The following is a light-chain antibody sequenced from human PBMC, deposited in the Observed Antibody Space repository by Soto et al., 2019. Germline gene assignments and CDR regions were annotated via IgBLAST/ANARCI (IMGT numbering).Light chain of an antibody. CDR2: LGS. Sequence: DIVMTQSPLSRPVTPVEPASISFRSSQMLLHSNGYNYLDWYLQKPGQSSQLLIYLGSDRASGVPDRFSGSGSGTDFTLKISRVEAEDVGVYYCMQSLQSPWTFGQGTKVDIK. V-gene: IGKV2-28*01. CDR3: MQSLQSPWT. J-gene: IGKJ1*01. CDR1: QMLLHSNGYNY.